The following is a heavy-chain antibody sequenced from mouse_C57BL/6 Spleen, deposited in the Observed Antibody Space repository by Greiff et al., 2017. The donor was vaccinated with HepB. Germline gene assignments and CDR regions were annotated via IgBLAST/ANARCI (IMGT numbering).Heavy chain of an antibody. Sequence: QVQLQQPGAELVKPGASVKLSCKASGYTFTSYWMHWVKQRPGQGLEWIGMIHPNSGSTNYNEKFKSKATLTVDKSSSTAYMQLSSLTSEDSAVYYCARNYYGSSPAWFADWGQGTLVTVSA. CDR2: IHPNSGST. CDR1: GYTFTSYW. V-gene: IGHV1-64*01. CDR3: ARNYYGSSPAWFAD. D-gene: IGHD1-1*01. J-gene: IGHJ3*01.